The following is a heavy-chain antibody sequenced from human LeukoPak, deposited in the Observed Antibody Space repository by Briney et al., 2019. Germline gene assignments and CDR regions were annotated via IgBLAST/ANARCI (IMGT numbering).Heavy chain of an antibody. CDR1: GFTVSSNY. D-gene: IGHD3-10*01. J-gene: IGHJ4*02. Sequence: GGSLRLSCAASGFTVSSNYMSWVRQAPGKGLEWVGHIKSKSYGETTDYAEPVKGRFTISRDDADDMVYLQLSSLKTEDTAVYYCITITITRGALWGLGTLVTVSS. CDR3: ITITITRGAL. CDR2: IKSKSYGETT. V-gene: IGHV3-15*01.